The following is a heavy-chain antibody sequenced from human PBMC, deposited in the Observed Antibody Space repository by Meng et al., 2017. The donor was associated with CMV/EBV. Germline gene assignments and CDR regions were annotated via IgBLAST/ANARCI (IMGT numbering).Heavy chain of an antibody. CDR3: TTDRAWWELLRTTDY. CDR2: IKSKTDGGTT. Sequence: GGSLRLSCAASGFTFSNAWMSWVRQAPGKGLEWVGRIKSKTDGGTTDYAAPVKGRFTISRDDSKNTLYLQMNSLKTEDTAVYYCTTDRAWWELLRTTDYWGQGTLVTVSS. D-gene: IGHD1-26*01. CDR1: GFTFSNAW. V-gene: IGHV3-15*01. J-gene: IGHJ4*02.